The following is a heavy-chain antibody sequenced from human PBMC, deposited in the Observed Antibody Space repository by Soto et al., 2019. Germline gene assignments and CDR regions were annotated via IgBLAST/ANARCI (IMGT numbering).Heavy chain of an antibody. D-gene: IGHD6-13*01. CDR2: IIPIFGTA. J-gene: IGHJ6*02. CDR1: GGTFSSYA. Sequence: SGKVCCKASGGTFSSYAISWVLQAPGQGLEWMGGIIPIFGTANHAQKFQGRVTITADESTSTAYMELSSLRSEDTAVYYCAGERSSPGYIAAAGPSDYYYGMDVWSQGTTVTVSS. V-gene: IGHV1-69*13. CDR3: AGERSSPGYIAAAGPSDYYYGMDV.